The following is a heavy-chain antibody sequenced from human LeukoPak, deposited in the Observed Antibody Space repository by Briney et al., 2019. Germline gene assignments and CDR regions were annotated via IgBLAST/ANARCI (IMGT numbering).Heavy chain of an antibody. J-gene: IGHJ5*02. V-gene: IGHV6-1*01. CDR3: ARAELVRFLRWFDP. CDR1: EDSVSSNSAT. Sequence: SQTLSLTCAISEDSVSSNSATWNWIRQSPSRGLEWLGRTYYRSKWYNDYAVSVKSRITINPDTSKNQFSLQLNSVTPEDTAIYYCARAELVRFLRWFDPWGQGTLVTVSS. CDR2: TYYRSKWYN. D-gene: IGHD6-13*01.